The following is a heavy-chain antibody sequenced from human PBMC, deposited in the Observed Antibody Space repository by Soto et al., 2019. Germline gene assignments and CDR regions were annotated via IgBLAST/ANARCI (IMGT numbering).Heavy chain of an antibody. CDR2: ISNTAITD. J-gene: IGHJ6*04. D-gene: IGHD2-2*01. CDR1: GFSFSDYS. V-gene: IGHV3-11*01. CDR3: ASDLHQMLSHKHSYYSLDV. Sequence: QVQLVESGGDLVKPGGSLRLSCVASGFSFSDYSMTWMRQAPGGGLDFVAFISNTAITDYYADSVKGRFTISRDNARNSVYLQMDSLRAEDAAVYYCASDLHQMLSHKHSYYSLDVWGTGTTVTVSS.